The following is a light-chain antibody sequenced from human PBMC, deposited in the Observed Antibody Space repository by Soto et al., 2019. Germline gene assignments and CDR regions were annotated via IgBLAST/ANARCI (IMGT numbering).Light chain of an antibody. CDR3: QQYETSPTT. J-gene: IGKJ1*01. CDR2: GAS. CDR1: QNFNSSH. Sequence: EIVLTQSPGTLSLSPGERATLSCRPSQNFNSSHLAWYQQKPGQPPRLLIFGASSRATGIPDRFSGSGSGSDFTLTISRLEPEDFAVYFCQQYETSPTTFGQGTKVDIK. V-gene: IGKV3-20*01.